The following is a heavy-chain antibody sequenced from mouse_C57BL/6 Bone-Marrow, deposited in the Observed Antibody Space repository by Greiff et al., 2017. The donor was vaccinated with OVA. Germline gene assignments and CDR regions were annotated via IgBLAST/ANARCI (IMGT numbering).Heavy chain of an antibody. CDR2: IYPGSGNT. V-gene: IGHV1-76*01. CDR3: GRRGLPYYFDY. J-gene: IGHJ2*01. CDR1: GYTFTDYY. D-gene: IGHD3-1*01. Sequence: QVQLQQSGAELVRPGASVKLSCKASGYTFTDYYITWVKQRPGQGLEWIARIYPGSGNTYYNEKFKGKATLTAEKSSSTAYMQLSSLTSEDAAVYFCGRRGLPYYFDYWGQGTTLTVSS.